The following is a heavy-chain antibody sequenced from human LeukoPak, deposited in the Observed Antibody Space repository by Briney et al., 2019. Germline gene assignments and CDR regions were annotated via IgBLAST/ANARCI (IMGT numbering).Heavy chain of an antibody. V-gene: IGHV1-24*01. CDR2: FDPEDGET. CDR3: ETVRSGPEYYFGY. J-gene: IGHJ4*02. CDR1: GYTLTELS. Sequence: GASVKVSCKVSGYTLTELSMHWVRQAPGKGLEWMGGFDPEDGETIYAQKFQGRVTMTEDTSTDTAYMELSSLRSEVTAVYSGETVRSGPEYYFGYWGQGTLVTVSS. D-gene: IGHD6-6*01.